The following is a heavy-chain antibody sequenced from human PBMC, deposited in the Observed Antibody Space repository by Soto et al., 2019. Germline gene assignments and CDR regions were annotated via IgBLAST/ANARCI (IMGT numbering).Heavy chain of an antibody. Sequence: PGGSLRLSCAASGFSFSGYGMHWVRQAPGKGLEWVAAISYDGSNKYYADSVKGRFTISRVKSKNTLYLQMNSLRAEDTAVYYCANSPFYLDSSGYYFDYWGQGTLVTVSS. CDR3: ANSPFYLDSSGYYFDY. D-gene: IGHD3-22*01. CDR2: ISYDGSNK. J-gene: IGHJ4*02. V-gene: IGHV3-30*18. CDR1: GFSFSGYG.